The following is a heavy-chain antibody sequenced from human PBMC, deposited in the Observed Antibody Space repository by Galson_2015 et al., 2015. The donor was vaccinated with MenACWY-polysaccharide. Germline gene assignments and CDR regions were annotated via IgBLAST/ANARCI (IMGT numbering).Heavy chain of an antibody. J-gene: IGHJ4*02. Sequence: SLRLSCAASGFTFSTYIMNWVRQAPGKGLEWVSSITSSSYIYYADSLRGRFTISRDNTKNSLYLQMNNLRAEDTAVYYCSAWGGHPDDYWGQGTLVTVSS. CDR2: ITSSSYI. V-gene: IGHV3-21*01. CDR3: SAWGGHPDDY. CDR1: GFTFSTYI. D-gene: IGHD3-3*01.